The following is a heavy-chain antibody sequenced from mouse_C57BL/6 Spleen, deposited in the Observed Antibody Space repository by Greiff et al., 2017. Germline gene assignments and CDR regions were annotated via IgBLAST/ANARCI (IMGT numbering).Heavy chain of an antibody. CDR3: ARSGYDGYYEAY. D-gene: IGHD2-3*01. CDR2: IHPNSGST. Sequence: QVQLQQPGAELVKPGASVKLSCKASGYTFTSYWMHWVKQRPGQGLEWIGMIHPNSGSTNYNEKFKSKATLTVDKSSSTAYMQLSSLTSEDSAVYDCARSGYDGYYEAYGGKGTLVTVSA. CDR1: GYTFTSYW. V-gene: IGHV1-64*01. J-gene: IGHJ3*01.